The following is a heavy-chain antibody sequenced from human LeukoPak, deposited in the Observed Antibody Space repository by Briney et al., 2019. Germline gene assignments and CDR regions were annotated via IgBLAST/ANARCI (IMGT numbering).Heavy chain of an antibody. D-gene: IGHD2/OR15-2a*01. V-gene: IGHV3-7*01. CDR1: GFTFSDYW. CDR3: ALRESSMARSH. Sequence: PGGSLRLSCAASGFTFSDYWMNWVRQVPGKGLEWVANINEDGSRKDYVDSVRGRFTISRDNARNSLYLHMNSLRAEDTALYYCALRESSMARSHWGQGTLVGVSS. CDR2: INEDGSRK. J-gene: IGHJ4*02.